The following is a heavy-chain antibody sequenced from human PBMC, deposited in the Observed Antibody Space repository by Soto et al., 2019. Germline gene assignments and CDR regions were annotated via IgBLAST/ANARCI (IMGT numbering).Heavy chain of an antibody. CDR3: ARVGDYYDSSGYYYNWFDP. CDR2: IYYSGST. Sequence: SETLSLTCTVSGGSISSYYWSWIRQPPGKGLEWIGYIYYSGSTNYNPSLKSRVTISVDTSKNQFSLKPSSVTAAGTAVYYCARVGDYYDSSGYYYNWFDPWGQGTLVTVSS. J-gene: IGHJ5*02. V-gene: IGHV4-59*01. D-gene: IGHD3-22*01. CDR1: GGSISSYY.